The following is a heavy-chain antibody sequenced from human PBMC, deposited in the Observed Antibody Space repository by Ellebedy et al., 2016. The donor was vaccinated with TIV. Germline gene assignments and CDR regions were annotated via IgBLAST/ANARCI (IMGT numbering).Heavy chain of an antibody. D-gene: IGHD3-10*01. Sequence: SETLSLTXNVSGYSISSGYYWGWIRQPPGKGLEWIGSIYHSRSTYYNPSLKSRTTISVDTSKNQFSLKLRSVTAADTAVYYCASRRYDYGQNYFDDWGQGTLVTVSS. J-gene: IGHJ4*02. CDR3: ASRRYDYGQNYFDD. CDR1: GYSISSGYY. CDR2: IYHSRST. V-gene: IGHV4-38-2*02.